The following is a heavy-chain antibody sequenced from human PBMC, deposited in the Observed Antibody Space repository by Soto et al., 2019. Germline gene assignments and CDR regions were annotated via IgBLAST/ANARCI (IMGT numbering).Heavy chain of an antibody. D-gene: IGHD3-10*01. J-gene: IGHJ6*03. CDR3: ARGAYDGSGSYYYYYYYRDV. CDR2: MNPNSGNT. Sequence: ASVKVSCKASGYTFTSYDINWVRQATGQGLEWMGWMNPNSGNTGYAQKFQGRVTMTRNTSISTAYMELTSLRSEDTAVYYCARGAYDGSGSYYYYYYYRDVWGKGTTVTVSS. CDR1: GYTFTSYD. V-gene: IGHV1-8*01.